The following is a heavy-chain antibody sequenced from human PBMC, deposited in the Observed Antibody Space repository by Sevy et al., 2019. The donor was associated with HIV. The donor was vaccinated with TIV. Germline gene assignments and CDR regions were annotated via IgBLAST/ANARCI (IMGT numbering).Heavy chain of an antibody. CDR1: GASISSYY. CDR3: ARSRADYYYGMDV. J-gene: IGHJ6*02. D-gene: IGHD6-6*01. CDR2: IYYNGRT. V-gene: IGHV4-59*01. Sequence: SETLSLTCTVSGASISSYYWSWIRQPPGKGLEWVGYIYYNGRTNYNPSLKSRVTISVDTSKNQFSLKLISVTAADTAVYYCARSRADYYYGMDVWGQGTTVTVSS.